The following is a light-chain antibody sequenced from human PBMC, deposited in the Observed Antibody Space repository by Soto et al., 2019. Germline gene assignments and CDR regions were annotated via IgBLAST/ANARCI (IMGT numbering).Light chain of an antibody. CDR2: EVN. CDR1: SSDVGGYDY. Sequence: QSALTQPASVSGSPGQSVTISCTGTSSDVGGYDYVSWYQQHPGTAPKLILYEVNNRPSGVSNRFSGSKSGNTASLIISGLQTEDEANYYCSADTASNTLIFGTGTKLTVL. V-gene: IGLV2-14*01. J-gene: IGLJ1*01. CDR3: SADTASNTLI.